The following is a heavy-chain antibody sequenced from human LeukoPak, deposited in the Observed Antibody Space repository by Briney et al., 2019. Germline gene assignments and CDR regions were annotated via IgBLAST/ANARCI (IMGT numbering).Heavy chain of an antibody. Sequence: AETLSLTCTVSGGSISSSGYYWGWIRQPPGKGLEWIGSIYYSGSTYFNPSLKSRVTISVDTSKNQFSLKLSSVAAADTAVYYCARDPTAAGKGAWFDPWGQGTLVTVSS. J-gene: IGHJ5*02. V-gene: IGHV4-39*02. D-gene: IGHD6-13*01. CDR2: IYYSGST. CDR3: ARDPTAAGKGAWFDP. CDR1: GGSISSSGYY.